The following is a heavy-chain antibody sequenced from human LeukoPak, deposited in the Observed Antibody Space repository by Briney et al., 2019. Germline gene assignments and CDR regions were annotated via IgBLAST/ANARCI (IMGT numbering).Heavy chain of an antibody. Sequence: ASVTVSFTASGYTFTGYCMHWMRQAPAPGLEWMAPINTTRGSANSAQQFQGRVTMPRETSISTAYRELSRLRSDDTVVYYCARAVATIADFDYWGQGTLVTVSS. CDR1: GYTFTGYC. CDR2: INTTRGSA. D-gene: IGHD5-12*01. V-gene: IGHV1-2*05. J-gene: IGHJ4*02. CDR3: ARAVATIADFDY.